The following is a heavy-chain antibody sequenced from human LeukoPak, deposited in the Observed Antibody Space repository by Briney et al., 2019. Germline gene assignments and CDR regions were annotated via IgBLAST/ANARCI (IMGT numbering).Heavy chain of an antibody. CDR3: AKDNIVVVVASYYYYMDV. D-gene: IGHD2-15*01. J-gene: IGHJ6*03. CDR1: GFTFSSYA. V-gene: IGHV3-23*01. CDR2: ISGSGGST. Sequence: GGSLRLSCAASGFTFSSYAMSWVRQAPGKGLEWVSAISGSGGSTYYADSVKGRFTISRDNSKNTLYLQMNSLRAEDTAVYYCAKDNIVVVVASYYYYMDVWGKGTTVTVSS.